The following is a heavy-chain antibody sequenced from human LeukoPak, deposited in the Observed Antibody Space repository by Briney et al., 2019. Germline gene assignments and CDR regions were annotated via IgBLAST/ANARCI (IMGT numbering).Heavy chain of an antibody. J-gene: IGHJ4*02. Sequence: PGGSLRLSCAASGFTFSSYSMSWVRQAPGKGLEWVSSISSSSSYIYYADSVKGRFTISRDNAKNSLYLQMNSLRAEDTAVYYCASGGLMVRGVIRSFDYWGQGTLVTVSS. V-gene: IGHV3-21*01. CDR1: GFTFSSYS. CDR3: ASGGLMVRGVIRSFDY. CDR2: ISSSSSYI. D-gene: IGHD3-10*01.